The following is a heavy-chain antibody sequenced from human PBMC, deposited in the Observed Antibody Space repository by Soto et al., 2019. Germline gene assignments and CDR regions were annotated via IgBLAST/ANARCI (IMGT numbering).Heavy chain of an antibody. V-gene: IGHV4-34*01. Sequence: SETLSLTCAVYGGSFSGYYWSWIRQPPGKGLEWIGEINHSGSTNYNPSLKSRVTISVDTSKNQFSLKLSSVTAADTAVYYCARRPSYSSGWYWNYYYGLDVWGQGTTVTVSS. CDR1: GGSFSGYY. J-gene: IGHJ6*02. CDR3: ARRPSYSSGWYWNYYYGLDV. CDR2: INHSGST. D-gene: IGHD6-19*01.